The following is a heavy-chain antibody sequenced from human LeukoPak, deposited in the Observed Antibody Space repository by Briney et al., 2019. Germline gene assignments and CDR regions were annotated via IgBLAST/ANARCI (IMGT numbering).Heavy chain of an antibody. CDR1: GYTFTSYY. J-gene: IGHJ3*02. V-gene: IGHV1-46*01. CDR2: INPSGGST. D-gene: IGHD3-22*01. CDR3: ARLTYYYDSSGPYGLGAFDI. Sequence: ASVKVSCKASGYTFTSYYMHWVRQAPGQGLEWMGIINPSGGSTSYAQKFQGRVTTTRDTSTSTVYMELSSLRSEDTAVYYCARLTYYYDSSGPYGLGAFDIWGQGTMVTVSS.